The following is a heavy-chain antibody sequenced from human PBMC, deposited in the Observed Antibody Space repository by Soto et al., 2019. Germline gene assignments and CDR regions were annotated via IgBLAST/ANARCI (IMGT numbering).Heavy chain of an antibody. D-gene: IGHD3-16*01. CDR2: IYYSGST. CDR3: AGGYWGSRLGDV. V-gene: IGHV4-31*03. J-gene: IGHJ6*02. CDR1: GGSISSGGYY. Sequence: QVQLQESGPGLVKPSQTLSLTCTVSGGSISSGGYYWSWIRQHPGKGLEWIGYIYYSGSTYYNPSLKSRVPVSVDTPKNQFSLKLRSVTAGDRAVYYCAGGYWGSRLGDVWGQGTTVTVSS.